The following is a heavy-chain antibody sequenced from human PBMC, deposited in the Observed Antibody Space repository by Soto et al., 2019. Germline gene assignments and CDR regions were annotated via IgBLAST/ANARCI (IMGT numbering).Heavy chain of an antibody. D-gene: IGHD4-17*01. CDR1: GFTFSSYA. CDR2: ISYDGSNK. V-gene: IGHV3-30-3*01. J-gene: IGHJ4*02. Sequence: PGGSLRLSFAASGFTFSSYAMHWVRQAPGKGLEWVAVISYDGSNKYYADSVKGRFTISRDNSKNTLYLQMNSLRAEDTAVYYCARVAGDDYGDPFDYWGQGTLVTVSS. CDR3: ARVAGDDYGDPFDY.